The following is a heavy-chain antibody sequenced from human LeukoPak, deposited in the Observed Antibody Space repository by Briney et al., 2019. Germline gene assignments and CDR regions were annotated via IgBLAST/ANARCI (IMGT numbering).Heavy chain of an antibody. CDR2: INPDGSNT. CDR1: GFTFSNYW. J-gene: IGHJ4*02. CDR3: AKDLHYGSADY. Sequence: GGSLRLSCAASGFTFSNYWMHWVRQAPGKGLVWVSYINPDGSNTNYADSVKGRFTISRDNAKNALYLQMNSLRAEDTAVYYCAKDLHYGSADYWGQGTLVTVSS. V-gene: IGHV3-74*01. D-gene: IGHD3-10*01.